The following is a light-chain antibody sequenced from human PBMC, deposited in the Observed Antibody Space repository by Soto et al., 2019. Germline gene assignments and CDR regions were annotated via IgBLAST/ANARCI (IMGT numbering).Light chain of an antibody. CDR1: QSLSSY. J-gene: IGKJ5*01. CDR3: QQRNIWPPVT. Sequence: EIVMTQSPDTLSLSPVERATLSCRASQSLSSYLAWYQQKPGQPPRLLIYGAFNRAAGIPARFSGSGSGTDFTLTISSLEPEDSAVYYCQQRNIWPPVTFGQGTRLEIK. V-gene: IGKV3-11*01. CDR2: GAF.